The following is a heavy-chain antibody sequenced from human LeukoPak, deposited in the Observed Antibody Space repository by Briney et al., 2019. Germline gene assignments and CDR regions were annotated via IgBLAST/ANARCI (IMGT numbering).Heavy chain of an antibody. CDR3: VRGVGVSRFNYFDP. Sequence: KTAGSLRLSCAASGFTFSSFGMHWDRQAPGKGLEWVAVIWYDASNKYYADSVKGRFTISRDNSKNTLFLQMNSLRDDDTAVYYCVRGVGVSRFNYFDPWGQGTLVIVSS. V-gene: IGHV3-33*01. D-gene: IGHD6-13*01. J-gene: IGHJ5*02. CDR1: GFTFSSFG. CDR2: IWYDASNK.